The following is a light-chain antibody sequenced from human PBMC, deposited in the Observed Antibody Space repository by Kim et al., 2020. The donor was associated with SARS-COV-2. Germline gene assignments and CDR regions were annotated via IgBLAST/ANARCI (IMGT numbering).Light chain of an antibody. V-gene: IGKV2-28*01. CDR1: QSLLHSNGYNY. CDR3: MQALQSPYS. CDR2: LGS. J-gene: IGKJ2*03. Sequence: PASISFRSSQSLLHSNGYNYLDWYLQRPGQSPQLLIYLGSNRASGVPDRFSGSGSGTDFTLKISRVEAEDVGVYYCMQALQSPYSFGQGTKLEI.